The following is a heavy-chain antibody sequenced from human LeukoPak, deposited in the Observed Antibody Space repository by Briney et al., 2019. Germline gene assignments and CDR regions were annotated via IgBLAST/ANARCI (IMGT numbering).Heavy chain of an antibody. Sequence: GRSLRLSCAASGFTFSSYGMHWVRQAPGKGLEWVAVISYDGSNKYYADSVKGRFTISRDNSKNTLYLQMNSLRAEDTAVYYCAKTWNYFDYWGQGTLVTVSS. CDR3: AKTWNYFDY. V-gene: IGHV3-30*18. CDR2: ISYDGSNK. J-gene: IGHJ4*02. CDR1: GFTFSSYG. D-gene: IGHD1-1*01.